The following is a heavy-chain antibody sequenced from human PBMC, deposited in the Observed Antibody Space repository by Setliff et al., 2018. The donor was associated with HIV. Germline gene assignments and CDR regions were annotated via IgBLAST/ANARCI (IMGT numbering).Heavy chain of an antibody. D-gene: IGHD2-21*02. CDR1: GTSFSDHY. CDR2: MNQSGTT. CDR3: VRWYYCVSGACYRADY. V-gene: IGHV4-34*01. J-gene: IGHJ4*02. Sequence: SETLSLTCSVYGTSFSDHYWRWVRQTPGKGLEWIGEMNQSGTTNYNPSLKSRVTMSIDTSERQFSLTLTSVTAADTAVYYCVRWYYCVSGACYRADYWGQGTRVTVS.